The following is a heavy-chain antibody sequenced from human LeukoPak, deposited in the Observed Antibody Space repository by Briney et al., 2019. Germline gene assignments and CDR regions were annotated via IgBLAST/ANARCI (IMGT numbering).Heavy chain of an antibody. J-gene: IGHJ5*02. Sequence: SGGSLRLSCAASGFTFGSYWMSWVRQAPGKGLEWVANIKQDGSEKYYVDSVKGRFTISRDNGKNSLYLQINSLRAEDTAVYYCARDCSSTNCYRGGFDPWGQGTLVTVSS. D-gene: IGHD2-2*01. CDR1: GFTFGSYW. CDR3: ARDCSSTNCYRGGFDP. CDR2: IKQDGSEK. V-gene: IGHV3-7*01.